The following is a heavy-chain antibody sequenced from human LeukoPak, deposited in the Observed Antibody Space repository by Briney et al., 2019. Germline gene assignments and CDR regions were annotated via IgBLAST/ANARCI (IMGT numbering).Heavy chain of an antibody. CDR1: GYTFTGYY. D-gene: IGHD2-2*01. J-gene: IGHJ6*04. V-gene: IGHV1-2*04. CDR3: AREAGSDCSSTSCRAGYGMDV. Sequence: ASVKVSCKASGYTFTGYYMHWVRQAPGQGLEWMGWINPNSGGTNYAQKLQGWVTMTRDTSISTAYMELSRLRSDDTAVYYCAREAGSDCSSTSCRAGYGMDVWGKGTTVTVSS. CDR2: INPNSGGT.